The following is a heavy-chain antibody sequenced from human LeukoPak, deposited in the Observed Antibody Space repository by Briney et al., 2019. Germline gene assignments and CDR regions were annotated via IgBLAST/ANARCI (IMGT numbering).Heavy chain of an antibody. J-gene: IGHJ4*02. V-gene: IGHV3-23*01. Sequence: GGSLRLSCAVSGFTFSNYAMSWVRQAPGKGLEWVSAISGSGGRTYYADSVKGRFTISRDNSKNTLYLQMNSLRAEDTAVYYCAKHYYDSSGGFDYWGQGTLVTVSS. CDR2: ISGSGGRT. CDR3: AKHYYDSSGGFDY. D-gene: IGHD3-22*01. CDR1: GFTFSNYA.